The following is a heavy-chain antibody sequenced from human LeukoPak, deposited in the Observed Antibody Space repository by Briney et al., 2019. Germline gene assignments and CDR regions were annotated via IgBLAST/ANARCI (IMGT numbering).Heavy chain of an antibody. D-gene: IGHD5-18*01. CDR2: IYYSGST. Sequence: PSETLSLTCTVSGGSISSSSYYWGWIRQPPGKRLEWIGSIYYSGSTYYNPSLKSRVTISVDTSKNQFSLKLSSVTAADTAVYYCARCGYSYGTGYFFDYWGHGSLVTVSS. CDR1: GGSISSSSYY. V-gene: IGHV4-39*07. J-gene: IGHJ4*01. CDR3: ARCGYSYGTGYFFDY.